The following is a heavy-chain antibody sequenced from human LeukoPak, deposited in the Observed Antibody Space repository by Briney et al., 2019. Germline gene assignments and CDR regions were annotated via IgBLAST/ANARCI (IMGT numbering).Heavy chain of an antibody. V-gene: IGHV4-59*01. CDR1: GGSISSYY. D-gene: IGHD6-19*01. J-gene: IGHJ4*02. Sequence: SETLSLTCTVSGGSISSYYWSWIRQPPGKGLEWIGYIYYSGSTNYNPSLKSRVTISVDTSKNQFSLKLSSVTAADTAVYCCAREVYSSGLEYWGQGTLVTVSS. CDR2: IYYSGST. CDR3: AREVYSSGLEY.